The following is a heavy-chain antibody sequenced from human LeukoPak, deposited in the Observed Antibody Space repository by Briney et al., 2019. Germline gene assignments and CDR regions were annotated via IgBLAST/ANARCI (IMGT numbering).Heavy chain of an antibody. Sequence: GRSLRLSCAASGFIFDDYAMHWVRQAPGKGLEWVSGISWNSGSIGYADSVKGRFTISRDNAKNSLYLQMNSLRAEDTALYYCAKDMGYQLLYPVAFDIWGQGTMVTVSS. D-gene: IGHD2-2*02. J-gene: IGHJ3*02. CDR3: AKDMGYQLLYPVAFDI. V-gene: IGHV3-9*01. CDR1: GFIFDDYA. CDR2: ISWNSGSI.